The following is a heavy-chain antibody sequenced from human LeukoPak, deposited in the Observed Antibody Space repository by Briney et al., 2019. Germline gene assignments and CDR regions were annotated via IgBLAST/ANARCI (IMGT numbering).Heavy chain of an antibody. Sequence: KASETLSLTCTVSGGSISSCYWSWIRQPPGKGLEWIGYIYYSGSTNYNPSLKSRVTISVDTSKNQFSLKLSSVTAADTAVYYCARGAVAAAAHYFDYWGQGTLVTVSS. CDR3: ARGAVAAAAHYFDY. V-gene: IGHV4-59*01. J-gene: IGHJ4*02. CDR2: IYYSGST. D-gene: IGHD6-13*01. CDR1: GGSISSCY.